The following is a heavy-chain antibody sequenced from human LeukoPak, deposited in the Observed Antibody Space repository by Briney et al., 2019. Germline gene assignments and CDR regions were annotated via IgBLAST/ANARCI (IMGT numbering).Heavy chain of an antibody. D-gene: IGHD3-9*01. Sequence: GGSLRLSCPASGFSFSNYGLNWVRQAPGKGLEWVAGITGHGDTTYYADSVKGWFTISRDNSKNSLYLQMNSLRAEDTAVYYCAKADGSVLRSFDWLLPADYWGQGTLVTVSS. CDR2: ITGHGDTT. V-gene: IGHV3-23*01. CDR1: GFSFSNYG. J-gene: IGHJ4*02. CDR3: AKADGSVLRSFDWLLPADY.